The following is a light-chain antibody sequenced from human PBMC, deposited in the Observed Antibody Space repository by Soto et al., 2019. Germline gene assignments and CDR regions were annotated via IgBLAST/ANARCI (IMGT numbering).Light chain of an antibody. CDR2: NTS. Sequence: EIVLTQSPGTLSLSPGDRATLSCRASQSVNIYFAWYQQKPGQAPRLLIFNTSRRATGIPDRFSGSGSGTDFTLIISSLEPEDFAMYYCQQYGHQLHTFGQGTKLDIK. CDR3: QQYGHQLHT. V-gene: IGKV3-20*01. CDR1: QSVNIY. J-gene: IGKJ2*01.